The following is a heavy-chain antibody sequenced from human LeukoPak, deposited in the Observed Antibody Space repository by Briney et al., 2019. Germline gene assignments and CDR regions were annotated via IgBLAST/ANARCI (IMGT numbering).Heavy chain of an antibody. CDR2: IHSGGGT. D-gene: IGHD1-1*01. Sequence: GGSLRLSCAVSGFTVSSNYMSWVRQAPGKGLEWVSIIHSGGGTYYADSVKGRFTISRDNSKNTLYLQMNSLRAEDTAVYYCARERRGLDYWGQGTLVTVSS. CDR3: ARERRGLDY. CDR1: GFTVSSNY. V-gene: IGHV3-53*05. J-gene: IGHJ4*02.